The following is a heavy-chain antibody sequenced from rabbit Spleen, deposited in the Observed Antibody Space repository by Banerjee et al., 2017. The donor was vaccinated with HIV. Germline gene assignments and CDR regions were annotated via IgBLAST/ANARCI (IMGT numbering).Heavy chain of an antibody. D-gene: IGHD1-1*01. CDR3: ARDLVAVIGWNFNW. V-gene: IGHV1S40*01. CDR1: GFSFNSNDY. Sequence: QSLEESGGGLVQPEGSLTLTCKASGFSFNSNDYMCWVRQAPGKGLEWFGCINSFSGSVVYATWVKGRFTVSQASWTTVTLQMTSMTAADTAIYFCARDLVAVIGWNFNWWGLGTLVTVS. CDR2: INSFSGSV. J-gene: IGHJ4*01.